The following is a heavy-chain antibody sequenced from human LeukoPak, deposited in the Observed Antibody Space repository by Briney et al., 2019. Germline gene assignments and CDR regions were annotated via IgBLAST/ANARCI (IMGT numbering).Heavy chain of an antibody. CDR2: IYYSGST. Sequence: SETLSLTCTVSGGSISSYYWSWIRQPPGKGLEWIGYIYYSGSTNYNPSLKSRVTISVDTSKNQFSLKLSSVTAADTAVYYCARGRDIVLMVFRYGAFDIWGQGTMVTVSS. J-gene: IGHJ3*02. D-gene: IGHD2-8*01. CDR1: GGSISSYY. CDR3: ARGRDIVLMVFRYGAFDI. V-gene: IGHV4-59*12.